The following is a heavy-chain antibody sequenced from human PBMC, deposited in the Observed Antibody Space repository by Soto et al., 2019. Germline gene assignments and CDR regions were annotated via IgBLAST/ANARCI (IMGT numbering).Heavy chain of an antibody. D-gene: IGHD3-10*01. Sequence: QVQLVESGGGVVQPGRSLRLSCAASGFTFKNYAMHWVRQAPGKGLEWVAVISYDGSIEFYADSVKGRFTISRDDFKNTMFLQMGSLRVEDTAVYYCARPHYLITVSNTNIPYYYGLDVWGQGTTVVVSS. J-gene: IGHJ6*02. CDR3: ARPHYLITVSNTNIPYYYGLDV. CDR1: GFTFKNYA. V-gene: IGHV3-30-3*01. CDR2: ISYDGSIE.